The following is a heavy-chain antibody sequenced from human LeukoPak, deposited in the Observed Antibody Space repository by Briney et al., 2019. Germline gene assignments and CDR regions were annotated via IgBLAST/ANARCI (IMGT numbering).Heavy chain of an antibody. J-gene: IGHJ3*02. CDR3: ARDARLQQAYCGGDCYDAFDI. Sequence: SETLSLTCTVSGGSISSYYWSWIRQPPGKGLEWIGYIYYSGSTNYNPSLKSRVTISVDTSKNQFSLKLSSVTAADTAVYYCARDARLQQAYCGGDCYDAFDIWGQGTMVTVSS. CDR1: GGSISSYY. D-gene: IGHD2-21*02. V-gene: IGHV4-59*01. CDR2: IYYSGST.